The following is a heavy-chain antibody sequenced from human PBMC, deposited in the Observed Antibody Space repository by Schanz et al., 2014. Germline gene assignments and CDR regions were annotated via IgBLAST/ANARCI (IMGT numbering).Heavy chain of an antibody. CDR2: ISAYNGHT. CDR1: GYTFTSYG. J-gene: IGHJ4*02. V-gene: IGHV1-18*01. Sequence: QGQLVQSGAEVKKPGASVKVSCKASGYTFTSYGITWVRQAPGQGLEWMGWISAYNGHTTYAQKFQGRVTMTRDTSLKTAYMEMTDLKFEDADLYYCAIHYGDRPLWGQGTLIAVSS. D-gene: IGHD4-17*01. CDR3: AIHYGDRPL.